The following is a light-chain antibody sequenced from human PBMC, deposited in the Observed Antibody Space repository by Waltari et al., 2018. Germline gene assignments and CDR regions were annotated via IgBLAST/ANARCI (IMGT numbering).Light chain of an antibody. CDR2: ENN. V-gene: IGLV1-40*01. CDR1: SSNVDKYF. CDR3: QSYDNTLNIVL. J-gene: IGLJ2*01. Sequence: QSVLTQPPSVSGAPGQRVIISCTGSSSNVDKYFVPWYQQLPGTAPKLVIYENNKRPSGVSDRFSGSQSGSSASLTITGLQSEDEADYYCQSYDNTLNIVLFGGGTRLTVL.